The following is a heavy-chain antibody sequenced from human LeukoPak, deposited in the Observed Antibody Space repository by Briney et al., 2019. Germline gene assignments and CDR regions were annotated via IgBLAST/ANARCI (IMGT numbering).Heavy chain of an antibody. J-gene: IGHJ4*02. D-gene: IGHD6-13*01. V-gene: IGHV4-61*08. Sequence: SETLSLTCTVSGGSISSGGYYWSWIRQPPGKGLEWIGYIYYSGSTNYNPSLKSRVTISADTSKNQFSLKLSSVTAADTAVYYCARVRGSSWYARPRYFDYWGQGTLVTVSS. CDR1: GGSISSGGYY. CDR2: IYYSGST. CDR3: ARVRGSSWYARPRYFDY.